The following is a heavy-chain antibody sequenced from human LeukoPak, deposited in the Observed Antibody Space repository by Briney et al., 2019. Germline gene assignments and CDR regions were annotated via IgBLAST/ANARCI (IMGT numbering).Heavy chain of an antibody. V-gene: IGHV1-8*01. Sequence: ASVKVSCKASGYTFTSYDINWVRQATGQGLEWMGWMNPNSGNIGYAQKFQGRVTMTRNTSISTAYMELSSLRSEDTAVYYCARMLELLNIYYYYGMDVWGQGTTVTVSS. CDR2: MNPNSGNI. D-gene: IGHD1-7*01. CDR1: GYTFTSYD. CDR3: ARMLELLNIYYYYGMDV. J-gene: IGHJ6*02.